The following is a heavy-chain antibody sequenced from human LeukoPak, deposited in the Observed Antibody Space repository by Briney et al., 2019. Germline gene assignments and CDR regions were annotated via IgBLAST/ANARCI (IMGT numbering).Heavy chain of an antibody. CDR2: ISGSGLNT. CDR1: GFSVTNNY. D-gene: IGHD2-2*01. CDR3: AKEDTAGSGGGCPIGCYWARPFHF. J-gene: IGHJ4*02. V-gene: IGHV3-23*01. Sequence: GGSLRLSCAVSGFSVTNNYMSWVRQATGKGLEWVSAISGSGLNTYYADSVKGRFTISRDISRNILYLEMNSLTSEDTAVFYCAKEDTAGSGGGCPIGCYWARPFHFWGQGTLVTVSS.